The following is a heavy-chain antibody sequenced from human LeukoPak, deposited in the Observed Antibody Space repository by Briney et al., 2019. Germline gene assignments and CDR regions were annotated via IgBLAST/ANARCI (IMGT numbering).Heavy chain of an antibody. D-gene: IGHD1-1*01. Sequence: GASVKVSCKVSGYTLTELSMHWVRQAPGKGLEWMGGFDPEDGETIYAQKFQGRVTMTEDTSTDTAYMELSSLRSEDTAVYYCATVGKIWNSPQQTFDNWGQGTLVTVSS. CDR1: GYTLTELS. CDR2: FDPEDGET. J-gene: IGHJ4*02. CDR3: ATVGKIWNSPQQTFDN. V-gene: IGHV1-24*01.